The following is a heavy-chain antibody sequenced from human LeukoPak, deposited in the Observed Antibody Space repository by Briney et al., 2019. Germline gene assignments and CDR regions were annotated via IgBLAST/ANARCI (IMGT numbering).Heavy chain of an antibody. CDR1: GGSVTSGSYY. V-gene: IGHV4-61*03. D-gene: IGHD3-10*01. Sequence: PETLSLTCTVSGGSVTSGSYYWSWIRHPPGKGLEWISYISYSGSTNYNPCLKSRVTISLDTSKNHFSLKLSSVTAADTAMYYCARGRYYGFDPWGQGTLVSVSS. CDR2: ISYSGST. J-gene: IGHJ5*02. CDR3: ARGRYYGFDP.